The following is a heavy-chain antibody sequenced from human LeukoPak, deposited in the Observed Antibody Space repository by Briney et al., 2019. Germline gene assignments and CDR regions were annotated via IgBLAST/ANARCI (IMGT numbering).Heavy chain of an antibody. D-gene: IGHD3-16*02. J-gene: IGHJ4*02. V-gene: IGHV4-61*02. Sequence: SETLSLTCTVSGGSISSGSYYWSWIRQPAGKGLEWIGRVYTSGSTNYNPSLKSRVTISVDTSKNQFSLKLSSVTAADTAVYYCATGKYVWGSYRYFYYFDYWGQGTLVTVSS. CDR1: GGSISSGSYY. CDR2: VYTSGST. CDR3: ATGKYVWGSYRYFYYFDY.